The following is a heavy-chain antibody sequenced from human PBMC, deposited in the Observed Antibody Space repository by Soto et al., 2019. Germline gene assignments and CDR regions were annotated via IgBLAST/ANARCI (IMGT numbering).Heavy chain of an antibody. V-gene: IGHV1-2*02. CDR3: ARGGALDGTSPPFNH. CDR2: INANSGDT. J-gene: IGHJ4*02. D-gene: IGHD6-19*01. CDR1: GYTFSGHY. Sequence: QVQLMQSGAEVKKPGASVRVSCKASGYTFSGHYMHWIRQAPGQGPEWLGWINANSGDTDRAPKFQDRLTMTRDTSISTAYMELSTLRSDDTAVYYCARGGALDGTSPPFNHWGQGTLVTVSS.